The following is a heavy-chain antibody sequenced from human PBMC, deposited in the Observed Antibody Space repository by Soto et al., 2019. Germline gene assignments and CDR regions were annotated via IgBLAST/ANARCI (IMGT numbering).Heavy chain of an antibody. CDR1: GYTFTSYG. CDR2: ISAYNGNT. V-gene: IGHV1-18*01. Sequence: GASVKVSCKASGYTFTSYGISWVRQAPGQGLEWMGWISAYNGNTNYAQKLQGRVTMTTDTSTSTAYMELRSLRSDDTAVYYCARDEGARHYYYGMDVWGQGTTVTVSS. D-gene: IGHD1-26*01. CDR3: ARDEGARHYYYGMDV. J-gene: IGHJ6*02.